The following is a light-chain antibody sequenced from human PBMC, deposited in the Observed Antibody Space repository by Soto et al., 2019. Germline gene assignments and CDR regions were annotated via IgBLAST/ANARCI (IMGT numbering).Light chain of an antibody. CDR2: GAS. J-gene: IGKJ5*01. Sequence: ERVLTQSPGTLSFSSVEIATPSSRAKQSVSSSYLAWYQQKPRQAPRLLIYGASSRAAGSPDRFSGSGAGRDFTITISSLEPEDFTVYYCQQYGSSPPITFGQGTRLEIK. CDR3: QQYGSSPPIT. V-gene: IGKV3-20*01. CDR1: QSVSSSY.